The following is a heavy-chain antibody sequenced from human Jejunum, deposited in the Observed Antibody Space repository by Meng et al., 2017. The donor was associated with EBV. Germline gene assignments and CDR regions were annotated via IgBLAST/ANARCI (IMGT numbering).Heavy chain of an antibody. CDR1: GFTLSSYA. CDR3: VRDGYNYIPFDY. V-gene: IGHV3-23*01. J-gene: IGHJ4*02. Sequence: EVQVLEFGGGLGLPGGSLRSSWAASGFTLSSYAMSWVRQAPGKGLEWVSHISGTGGSTYYADSVKGRFTASRDNSKNTLYLQMNSLRADDTAVYYCVRDGYNYIPFDYWGQGTLVTVSS. CDR2: ISGTGGST. D-gene: IGHD5-24*01.